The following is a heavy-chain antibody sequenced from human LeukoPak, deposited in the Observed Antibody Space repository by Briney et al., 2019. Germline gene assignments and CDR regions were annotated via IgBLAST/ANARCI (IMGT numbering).Heavy chain of an antibody. CDR1: GESFSGYY. D-gene: IGHD1-26*01. Sequence: SETLSLTCAVYGESFSGYYWSWIRQPPGKGLEWIGEINHSGSTNYNPSLKSRVTISVDTSKNHFSLKLSSVTAADTAVYYCARDGRAFDYWGQGTLVTVSS. J-gene: IGHJ4*02. CDR2: INHSGST. CDR3: ARDGRAFDY. V-gene: IGHV4-34*01.